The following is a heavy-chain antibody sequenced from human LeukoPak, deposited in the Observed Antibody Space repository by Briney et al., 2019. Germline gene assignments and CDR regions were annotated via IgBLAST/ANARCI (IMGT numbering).Heavy chain of an antibody. D-gene: IGHD4-17*01. CDR2: IRGYDGGLST. CDR3: AKDPNGDYLGAFDF. V-gene: IGHV3-23*01. J-gene: IGHJ3*01. CDR1: GFTFSNYG. Sequence: GGSLRLSCAASGFTFSNYGMFWVRQAPGKGLEWVSAIRGYDGGLSTSYADSVKGRFTISRDNSKNTLYLQMNSLRAEDTAVYYCAKDPNGDYLGAFDFWGQGTMVTVSS.